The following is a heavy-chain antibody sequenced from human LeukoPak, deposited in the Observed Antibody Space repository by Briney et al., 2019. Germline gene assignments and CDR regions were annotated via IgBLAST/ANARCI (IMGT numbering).Heavy chain of an antibody. CDR2: ISSNGGST. CDR1: GFTFSSYA. V-gene: IGHV3-64*04. J-gene: IGHJ4*02. CDR3: ARDEDAF. Sequence: PGGSLRLSCSASGFTFSSYAMHWVRQAPGKGLEYVSAISSNGGSTYYADSVKGRFTISRDNAKNSLYLQMNSLRDEDTAVYYCARDEDAFGGQGTLVTVSS.